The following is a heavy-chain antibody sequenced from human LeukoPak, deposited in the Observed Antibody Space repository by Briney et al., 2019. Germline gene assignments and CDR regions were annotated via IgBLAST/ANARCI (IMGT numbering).Heavy chain of an antibody. CDR3: ARALRVVVGATQLDS. Sequence: GGSLRLSCAASGFTFSSYRMHWVRQAPGKGLVWVSRINSDGRNTSYADSVKGRFTISRDNVKNTVYLQMNSLRAEDTAVYYCARALRVVVGATQLDSWGQGTLVTVSS. D-gene: IGHD1-26*01. CDR2: INSDGRNT. V-gene: IGHV3-74*01. J-gene: IGHJ4*02. CDR1: GFTFSSYR.